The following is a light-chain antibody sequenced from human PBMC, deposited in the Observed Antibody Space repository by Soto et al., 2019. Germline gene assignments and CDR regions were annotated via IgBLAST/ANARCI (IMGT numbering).Light chain of an antibody. CDR2: GAS. V-gene: IGKV3-20*01. CDR3: QQYGSSPRT. Sequence: EIVLTQSPGTLSLSPGERATLSCRASQSVSSSYLAWYQQKPGQAPRLLIYGASSRATGMPDRFSGSGSATDFTLPISRLEPEDFAVYYCQQYGSSPRTFGQGTTVDIK. J-gene: IGKJ1*01. CDR1: QSVSSSY.